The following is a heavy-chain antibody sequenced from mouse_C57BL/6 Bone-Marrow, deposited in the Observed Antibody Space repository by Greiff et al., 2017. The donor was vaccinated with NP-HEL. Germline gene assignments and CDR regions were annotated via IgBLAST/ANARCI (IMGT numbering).Heavy chain of an antibody. Sequence: VQVVESGAELVKPGAPVKISCKASGYEFSNYWLNWVKQRPGKGLEWIGQIYPGDGDTNYNGKFKDKATLTADKSSSTAYMQLSRLTSEDSAVYFCARGAYWGQGTLVTVSA. V-gene: IGHV1-80*01. CDR3: ARGAY. CDR1: GYEFSNYW. CDR2: IYPGDGDT. J-gene: IGHJ3*01.